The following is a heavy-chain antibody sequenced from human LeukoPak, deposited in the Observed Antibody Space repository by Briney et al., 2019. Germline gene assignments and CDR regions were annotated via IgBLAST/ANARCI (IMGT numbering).Heavy chain of an antibody. CDR1: GGSSSGYY. D-gene: IGHD2-15*01. V-gene: IGHV4-34*01. CDR2: INHSGST. J-gene: IGHJ6*02. CDR3: ARGWGYEDTTSYYYYGMDV. Sequence: SETLSLTCAVYGGSSSGYYRSWIRQPPGKGLEWIGEINHSGSTNYNPSLKSRVTISVDTSKNQFSLKLSSVTAADTAVYYCARGWGYEDTTSYYYYGMDVWGQGTTVTVSS.